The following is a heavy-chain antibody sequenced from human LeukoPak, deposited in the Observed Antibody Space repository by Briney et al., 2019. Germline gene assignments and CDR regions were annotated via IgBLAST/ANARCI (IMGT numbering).Heavy chain of an antibody. J-gene: IGHJ4*02. CDR2: IKEDGSEK. CDR3: ASGRQLGY. V-gene: IGHV3-7*01. Sequence: GGSLRLSCAASGFTFSNYWMSWVRQAPGKGLEWVTNIKEDGSEKYYVDSVKGRFTISRDNARNSLYLQMNSLRAEDTAVYYCASGRQLGYWGQGTLVTVSS. D-gene: IGHD6-13*01. CDR1: GFTFSNYW.